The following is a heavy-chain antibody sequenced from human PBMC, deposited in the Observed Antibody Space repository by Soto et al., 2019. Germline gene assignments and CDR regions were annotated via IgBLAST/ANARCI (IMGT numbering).Heavy chain of an antibody. CDR1: GFTFDDYA. D-gene: IGHD6-13*01. J-gene: IGHJ1*01. V-gene: IGHV3-9*01. CDR3: VKDESINWYSGHFRH. Sequence: SLRLSXAASGFTFDDYAMHWVRQVPGKGLEWVSGINWNSGSIGYGDSVKGRFAISRDNAKNSLHLQMNSLSAEDTAFYYCVKDESINWYSGHFRHWGQGTLVTVSS. CDR2: INWNSGSI.